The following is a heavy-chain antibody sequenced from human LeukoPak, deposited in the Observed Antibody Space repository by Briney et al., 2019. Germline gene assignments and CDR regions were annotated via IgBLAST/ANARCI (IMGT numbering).Heavy chain of an antibody. J-gene: IGHJ4*02. CDR3: AKDAFSSGWELFDY. V-gene: IGHV3-30*18. CDR1: GFTFSTYS. D-gene: IGHD6-19*01. Sequence: QPGGSLRLSCAASGFTFSTYSINWVRQAPGKGLEWVAVISYDGSDKYYADSVKGRFTISRDNSKNTLYLQMNSLRAEDTAVYSCAKDAFSSGWELFDYWGQGTLVTVSS. CDR2: ISYDGSDK.